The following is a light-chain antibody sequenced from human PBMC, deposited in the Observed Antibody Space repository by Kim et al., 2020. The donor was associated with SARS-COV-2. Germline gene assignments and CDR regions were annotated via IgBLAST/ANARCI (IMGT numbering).Light chain of an antibody. CDR1: RANIGNNV. CDR2: RND. Sequence: QTVTISCSGGRANIGNNVVFWYRQLPGAAPRLLMYRNDQRPSGVPDRISGSKSGTSASLAISDLRSEDEADYFCASWDDTLNSQLFGGGTKVTVL. V-gene: IGLV1-47*01. CDR3: ASWDDTLNSQL. J-gene: IGLJ3*02.